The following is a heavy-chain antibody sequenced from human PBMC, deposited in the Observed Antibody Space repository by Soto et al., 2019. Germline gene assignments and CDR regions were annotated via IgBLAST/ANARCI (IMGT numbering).Heavy chain of an antibody. CDR2: INHSGST. D-gene: IGHD2-15*01. J-gene: IGHJ5*02. CDR1: GGSFSGYY. Sequence: PSETLSLTCAVYGGSFSGYYWSWIRQPPGKGLEWIGEINHSGSTNYNPSLKSRVTISVDTSKNQFSLKLSSVTAADTAVYYCARISKVVAATRRKNWFDPWGQGTLVTVSS. CDR3: ARISKVVAATRRKNWFDP. V-gene: IGHV4-34*01.